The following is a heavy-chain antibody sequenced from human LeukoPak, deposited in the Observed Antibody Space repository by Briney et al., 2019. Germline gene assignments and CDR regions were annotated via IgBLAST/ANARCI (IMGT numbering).Heavy chain of an antibody. D-gene: IGHD3-9*01. V-gene: IGHV4-59*08. CDR1: GGSISSYY. CDR3: ARLSRNYDILTGYYYYLLDY. Sequence: SETLSLTCTVSGGSISSYYWSWIRQPPGKGLEWIGYIYYSGSTNYNPSLKSRVTISVDTSKNQFSLKLSSVTAADTAVYYCARLSRNYDILTGYYYYLLDYWGQGTLVTVSS. J-gene: IGHJ4*02. CDR2: IYYSGST.